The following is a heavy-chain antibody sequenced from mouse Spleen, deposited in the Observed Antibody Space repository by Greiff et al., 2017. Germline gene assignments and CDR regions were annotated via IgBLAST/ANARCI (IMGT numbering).Heavy chain of an antibody. CDR3: ASFYYGNYFYAMDY. CDR1: GFTFSDYY. Sequence: DVMLVESGGGLVQPGGSLKLSCATSGFTFSDYYMYWVRQTPEKRLEWVAYISNGGGSTYYPDTVKGRFTISRDNAKNTLYLQMSRLKSEDTAMYYCASFYYGNYFYAMDYWGQGTSVTVSS. D-gene: IGHD2-1*01. V-gene: IGHV5-12*02. CDR2: ISNGGGST. J-gene: IGHJ4*01.